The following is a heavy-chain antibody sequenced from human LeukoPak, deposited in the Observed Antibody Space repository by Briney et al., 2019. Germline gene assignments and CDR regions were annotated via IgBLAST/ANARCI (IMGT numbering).Heavy chain of an antibody. Sequence: GGSLRLSCAASGFTFSNHWMHWVRQALRKGLVWVSRIDEGGSNAMYADSVKGRFSISRDNAKNTVNLQMNSLRAEDTGVYYCIRDEALWRLDYWGQGTLVTVSS. CDR2: IDEGGSNA. CDR1: GFTFSNHW. V-gene: IGHV3-74*03. D-gene: IGHD2-21*01. J-gene: IGHJ4*02. CDR3: IRDEALWRLDY.